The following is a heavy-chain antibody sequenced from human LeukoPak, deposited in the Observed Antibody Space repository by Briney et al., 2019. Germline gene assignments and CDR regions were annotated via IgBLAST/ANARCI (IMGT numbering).Heavy chain of an antibody. Sequence: SETLSLTCTVSGGSISSGDYYWSWIRQPPGKGLEWIGYIYYSGSTYYNPSLKSRVTISVDTSKNQFSLKLSSVTAADTAVYYCAREDSGYSGYLDGFDYWGQGTLVTVSP. J-gene: IGHJ4*02. D-gene: IGHD5-12*01. CDR1: GGSISSGDYY. V-gene: IGHV4-30-4*01. CDR3: AREDSGYSGYLDGFDY. CDR2: IYYSGST.